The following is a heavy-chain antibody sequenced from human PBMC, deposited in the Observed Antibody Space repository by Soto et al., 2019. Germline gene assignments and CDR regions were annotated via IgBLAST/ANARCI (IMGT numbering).Heavy chain of an antibody. CDR2: IYSSGPT. Sequence: GGSLRLSCAASGFTVSSYYVNWVRLVPEKGLEWVSVIYSSGPTFYADSVRGRFTISRDNSKNTLYLQMNSLRVEDTAVYYCARAFGGSYDYWGQGTLVTVSS. CDR1: GFTVSSYY. D-gene: IGHD1-26*01. V-gene: IGHV3-53*01. J-gene: IGHJ4*02. CDR3: ARAFGGSYDY.